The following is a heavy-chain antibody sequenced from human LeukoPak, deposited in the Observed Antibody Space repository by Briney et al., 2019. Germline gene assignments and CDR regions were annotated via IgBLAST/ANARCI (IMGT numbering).Heavy chain of an antibody. D-gene: IGHD3-10*01. J-gene: IGHJ4*02. V-gene: IGHV4-30-4*08. Sequence: SETLSLTCTVSGGSISSGDYYWSWIRQPPGKGLEWIGYIYYSGSTYYNPSLKSRVTISVDTSKNQFFLKLSSVTAADTAVYYCARVQPGHQLLWFGELRYWGQGTLVTVSS. CDR1: GGSISSGDYY. CDR3: ARVQPGHQLLWFGELRY. CDR2: IYYSGST.